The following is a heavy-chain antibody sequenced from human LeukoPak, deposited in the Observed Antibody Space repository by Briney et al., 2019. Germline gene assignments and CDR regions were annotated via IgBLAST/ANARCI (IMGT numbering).Heavy chain of an antibody. Sequence: SETLSLTCTVSGGSISSYYWSWIRQPPGKGLEWIGNIYDSGSTNYNPSLKSRVTISVDTSKNQCSLKLSSVTAADTAVYYCARQSISGSSLSYFDYWGQGALVTVSS. CDR1: GGSISSYY. J-gene: IGHJ4*02. V-gene: IGHV4-59*01. CDR2: IYDSGST. CDR3: ARQSISGSSLSYFDY. D-gene: IGHD3-22*01.